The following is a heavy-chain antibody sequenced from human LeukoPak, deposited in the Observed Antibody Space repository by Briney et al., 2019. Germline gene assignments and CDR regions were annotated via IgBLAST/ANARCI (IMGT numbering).Heavy chain of an antibody. D-gene: IGHD1-1*01. CDR2: ISYSGST. V-gene: IGHV4-59*01. Sequence: SETLSLTCTVSGGSISSYYWSWIRQPPGKGLEWIGYISYSGSTNFNPPLKSRVTISVDTSKNQFSLKLSSVTAADTAVYYCAREGTAGTNLNWFDPWGQGTLVTVSS. CDR1: GGSISSYY. J-gene: IGHJ5*02. CDR3: AREGTAGTNLNWFDP.